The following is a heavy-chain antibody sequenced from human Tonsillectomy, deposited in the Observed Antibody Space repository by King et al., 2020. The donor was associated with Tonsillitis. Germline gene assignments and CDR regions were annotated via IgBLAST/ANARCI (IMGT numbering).Heavy chain of an antibody. V-gene: IGHV3-23*03. CDR3: AKVGYYFDSSGYYDY. J-gene: IGHJ4*02. Sequence: VQLVESGGGLVQPGGSLRLSCAASGFTFSSFAMSWVRQAPGKGLEWVSVVYRAGSGTHYADSVKGRFTISRDNYQNMLYLQMNSLRAEDTAVYYCAKVGYYFDSSGYYDYWGLGTLVTVSS. D-gene: IGHD3-22*01. CDR2: VYRAGSGT. CDR1: GFTFSSFA.